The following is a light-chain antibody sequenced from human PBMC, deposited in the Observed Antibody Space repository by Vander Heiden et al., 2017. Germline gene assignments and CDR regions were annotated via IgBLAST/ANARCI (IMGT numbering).Light chain of an antibody. Sequence: IQITQSPSSLSASVGDKFTTSSRASERIAVDLNWYQQKPGQAPQVLIYRASILQSGVPSRFSGRASGTDFTLTISSLQPEGFATYFCQQAYGGRSFGQGTKVEIK. J-gene: IGKJ1*01. V-gene: IGKV1-39*01. CDR1: ERIAVD. CDR2: RAS. CDR3: QQAYGGRS.